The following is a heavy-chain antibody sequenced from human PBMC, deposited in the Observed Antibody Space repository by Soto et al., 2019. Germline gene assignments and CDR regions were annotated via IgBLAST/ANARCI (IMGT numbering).Heavy chain of an antibody. J-gene: IGHJ4*02. V-gene: IGHV1-69*01. CDR1: GGTFSKYP. Sequence: QVQLVQSGAEVKKPGSSVKVSCKASGGTFSKYPISWVRQAPGQGLEWMGGIIPIFAISRYAQKFQGRITFTAAESTRTAYMEQSSLRSDDTAVYYFARGGDYGDYRGQGTLVTVSS. CDR3: ARGGDYGDY. D-gene: IGHD4-17*01. CDR2: IIPIFAIS.